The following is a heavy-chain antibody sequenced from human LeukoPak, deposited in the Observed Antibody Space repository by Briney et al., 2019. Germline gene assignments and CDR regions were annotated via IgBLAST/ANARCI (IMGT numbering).Heavy chain of an antibody. CDR3: AKDGPLYGGIAY. V-gene: IGHV3-30*02. CDR1: GFTFSSYG. CDR2: IRYDGSNK. Sequence: PGGSLRLSRAASGFTFSSYGMHWVRQAPGKGLEWVAFIRYDGSNKYYADSVKGRFTISRDNSKNTLYLQMNSLRAEDTAVYYCAKDGPLYGGIAYWGQGTLVTVSS. D-gene: IGHD4/OR15-4a*01. J-gene: IGHJ4*02.